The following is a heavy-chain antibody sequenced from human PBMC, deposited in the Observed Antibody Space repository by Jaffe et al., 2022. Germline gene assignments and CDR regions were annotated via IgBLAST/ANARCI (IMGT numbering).Heavy chain of an antibody. J-gene: IGHJ3*02. CDR2: IYYSVNT. Sequence: QLQLQESGPGLVKPSETLSLTCTVSGGSISNSIYYWGWIRQPPGKGLEWIGSIYYSVNTYFNPSLKSRVTISVDTSKNQLSLKLTSVTAADTAVYYCARVAHGGHDPSAAFDIWGQGTMVTVSS. D-gene: IGHD5-12*01. V-gene: IGHV4-39*01. CDR3: ARVAHGGHDPSAAFDI. CDR1: GGSISNSIYY.